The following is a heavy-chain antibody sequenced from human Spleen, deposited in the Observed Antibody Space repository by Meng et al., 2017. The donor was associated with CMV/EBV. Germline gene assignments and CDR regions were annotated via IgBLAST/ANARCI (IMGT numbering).Heavy chain of an antibody. CDR3: ARHTSGFVTGGYFFDY. Sequence: SETLSLTCAVSGGSFSGYYWSWIRQSPGKGLEWIGEISHDGSTDYSPSLKSRVTISVDTSKNQFSLKLSSVTAADTAVYYCARHTSGFVTGGYFFDYWGQGTLVTVSS. V-gene: IGHV4-34*01. CDR1: GGSFSGYY. D-gene: IGHD6-19*01. CDR2: ISHDGST. J-gene: IGHJ4*02.